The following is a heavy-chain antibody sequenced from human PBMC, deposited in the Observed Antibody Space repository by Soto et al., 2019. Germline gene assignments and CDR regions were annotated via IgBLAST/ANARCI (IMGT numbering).Heavy chain of an antibody. CDR1: GFTFSSYA. D-gene: IGHD1-26*01. V-gene: IGHV3-30*18. Sequence: QVQLVESGGGVVQPGRSLRLSCGVSGFTFSSYAMHWVRQAPGKGLEWVAIMSSDGSHEYYADSVKGRFTIFRDNSKNTLYLQMNTLRTEDTAVYYCAKNHHASGDYHGLDFWGQGTTVTVSS. CDR3: AKNHHASGDYHGLDF. CDR2: MSSDGSHE. J-gene: IGHJ6*02.